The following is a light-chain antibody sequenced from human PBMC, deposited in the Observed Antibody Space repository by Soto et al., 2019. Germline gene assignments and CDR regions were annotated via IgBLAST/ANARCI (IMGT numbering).Light chain of an antibody. CDR2: GAS. J-gene: IGKJ4*01. CDR3: QQYNNWPLT. CDR1: QSVSSH. V-gene: IGKV3-15*01. Sequence: MTQPPSTLSASVGDRVTITCRASQSVSSHLAWYQQKPGQAPWLLIYGASTRATGIPARFSGSGSGTEFTLTISSLQSEDFAVYYCQQYNNWPLTFGGGTKVDIK.